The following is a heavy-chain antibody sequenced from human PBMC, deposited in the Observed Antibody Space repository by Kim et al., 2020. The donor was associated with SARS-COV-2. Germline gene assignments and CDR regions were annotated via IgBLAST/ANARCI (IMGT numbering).Heavy chain of an antibody. CDR1: GFTFSSYA. Sequence: GGSLRLSCAASGFTFSSYAMSWVRQAPGKGLEWVSAISGSGGSTYYADSVKGRFTISRDNSKNTLYLQMNSLRAEDTAVYYCAKDQGSYYYDSSGYYDYWGQGTLVTVSS. CDR3: AKDQGSYYYDSSGYYDY. CDR2: ISGSGGST. V-gene: IGHV3-23*01. J-gene: IGHJ4*02. D-gene: IGHD3-22*01.